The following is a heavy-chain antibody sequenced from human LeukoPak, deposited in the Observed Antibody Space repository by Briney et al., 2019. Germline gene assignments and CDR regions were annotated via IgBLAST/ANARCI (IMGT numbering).Heavy chain of an antibody. J-gene: IGHJ4*02. CDR2: MYYRGTT. CDR1: GGSISSGAYY. D-gene: IGHD3-22*01. Sequence: PSQSPSPTRTVSGGSISSGAYYWGWIRHPPGKGLEWIAYMYYRGTTNYNPSLKSRVTISVDTSKTQFSLKLSSVTAADTAVYYCARVGPREYYDSSGTGPFDYWGQGTLVTVSS. CDR3: ARVGPREYYDSSGTGPFDY. V-gene: IGHV4-30-4*01.